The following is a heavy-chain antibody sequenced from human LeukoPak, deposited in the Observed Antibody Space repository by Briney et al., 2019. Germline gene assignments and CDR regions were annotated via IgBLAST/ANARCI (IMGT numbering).Heavy chain of an antibody. CDR2: ISSSSSYI. J-gene: IGHJ4*02. CDR3: IRVQNSGTFGFDY. V-gene: IGHV3-21*04. Sequence: GGSLRLSCAASGFTFSSYSMNWVRQAPGKGLEWVSSISSSSSYIYYADSVKGRFTISRDNAKNSLYLQMNSLRAEDTAVYYCIRVQNSGTFGFDYWGQGTLVTVSS. CDR1: GFTFSSYS. D-gene: IGHD1-26*01.